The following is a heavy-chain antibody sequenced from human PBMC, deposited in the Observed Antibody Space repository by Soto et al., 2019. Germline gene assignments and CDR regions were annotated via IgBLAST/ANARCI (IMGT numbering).Heavy chain of an antibody. D-gene: IGHD3-10*01. Sequence: ASVKVSCTASGYTFTSYSMHWVRQAPGQRLEWMGWINAGNGNTKYSQKFQGRVTITRDTSASTAYMELSSLRSEDTAVYYCASHGGVGTMVIWGQGTLVTVSS. V-gene: IGHV1-3*01. CDR3: ASHGGVGTMVI. J-gene: IGHJ4*02. CDR1: GYTFTSYS. CDR2: INAGNGNT.